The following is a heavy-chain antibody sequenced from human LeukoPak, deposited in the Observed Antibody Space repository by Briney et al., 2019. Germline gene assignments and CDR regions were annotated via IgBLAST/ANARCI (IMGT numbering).Heavy chain of an antibody. J-gene: IGHJ4*02. V-gene: IGHV1-8*01. CDR2: MNPNSGNT. D-gene: IGHD1-26*01. Sequence: GASVKVSCKASGYTFTSYDINWVRQATGQGLEWMGWMNPNSGNTGYAQKFQGRVTMTRNTSISTAYMELSSLRSEDTAVYYCARDPIGMLGATLDYWGQGTLVTVSS. CDR1: GYTFTSYD. CDR3: ARDPIGMLGATLDY.